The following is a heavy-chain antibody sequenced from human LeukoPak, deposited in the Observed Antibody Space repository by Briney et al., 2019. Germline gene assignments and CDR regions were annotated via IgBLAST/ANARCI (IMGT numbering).Heavy chain of an antibody. J-gene: IGHJ4*02. CDR1: GFTFCNYA. CDR2: LASDGRDK. CDR3: ARDLGKIADYYFDY. V-gene: IGHV3-30*14. Sequence: GGSLRLSCAASGFTFCNYAFHCVRQAPGKRREWVAVLASDGRDKHFADSVKGRFTISRDNSKNTLYLQMNSLRPEDTAVYFCARDLGKIADYYFDYWGQGSVVTVSS. D-gene: IGHD2-21*01.